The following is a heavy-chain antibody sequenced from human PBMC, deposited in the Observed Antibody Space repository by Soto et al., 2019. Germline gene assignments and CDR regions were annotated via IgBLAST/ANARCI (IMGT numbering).Heavy chain of an antibody. CDR3: VKDPVSGGSGGAWFDY. J-gene: IGHJ4*02. D-gene: IGHD2-21*02. CDR2: IYYSGST. V-gene: IGHV4-59*01. Sequence: SETLSLSCTVSGGSISSYYGSWIRQPPGKGLEWIGYIYYSGSTNYNPSLKSRVTISVDTSKNQFSLKLSSVTAADTAVYYCVKDPVSGGSGGAWFDYWGQGTLVTVSS. CDR1: GGSISSYY.